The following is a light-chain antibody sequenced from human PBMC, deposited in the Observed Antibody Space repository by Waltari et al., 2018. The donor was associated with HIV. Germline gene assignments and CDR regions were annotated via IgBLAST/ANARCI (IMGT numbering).Light chain of an antibody. CDR3: SSYTSSSTPYV. J-gene: IGLJ1*01. CDR1: SSDVGAYNY. CDR2: EVS. Sequence: QSALTQPASVSGSPGQSITISCTGTSSDVGAYNYVSWYQQHPGKAPKVMIYEVSNRSSGVSNRFSGSKSGNTASLSISGLQAEDEADYYCSSYTSSSTPYVFGTGTKVTVL. V-gene: IGLV2-14*01.